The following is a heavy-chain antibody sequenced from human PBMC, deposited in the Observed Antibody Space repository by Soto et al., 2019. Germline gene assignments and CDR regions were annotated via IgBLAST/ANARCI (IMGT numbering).Heavy chain of an antibody. CDR3: ARRQGGIAAPAKPFDP. CDR1: GGSISSSSYY. Sequence: PSETLSLTCFVSGGSISSSSYYWGWIRQPPGKGLEWIGSIYYSGSTYYNPSLKSRVTISVDTSKNQFSLKLSSVTAADTAVYYCARRQGGIAAPAKPFDPWGQGTLVTVSS. D-gene: IGHD6-6*01. CDR2: IYYSGST. V-gene: IGHV4-39*01. J-gene: IGHJ5*02.